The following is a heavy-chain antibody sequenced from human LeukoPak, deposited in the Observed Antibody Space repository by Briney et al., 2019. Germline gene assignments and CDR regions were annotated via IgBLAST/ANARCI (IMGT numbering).Heavy chain of an antibody. Sequence: SETLSLTCTVSGGSISGSSYYWGWIRQPPGKGLEWIGSIYYSGSTYYNPSLKSRVTISVDTSKNQFSLKLSSVTAADTAVYYCARTSTVSGVTYFDYWGQGTLVTVSS. V-gene: IGHV4-39*01. D-gene: IGHD3-10*01. CDR1: GGSISGSSYY. CDR3: ARTSTVSGVTYFDY. J-gene: IGHJ4*02. CDR2: IYYSGST.